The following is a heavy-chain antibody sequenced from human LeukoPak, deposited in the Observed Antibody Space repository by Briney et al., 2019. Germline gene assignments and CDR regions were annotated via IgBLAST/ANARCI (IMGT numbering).Heavy chain of an antibody. CDR3: ARAVVVTRYLDY. Sequence: GGSLRLSCAASGFTFSNYAMHWVRQAPGKGLEYVSAINDNGGTTYYANSVKGRFTISRDNSKSTLCLQMGSLRAEDMAVYYCARAVVVTRYLDYWGQGALVTVSS. CDR2: INDNGGTT. J-gene: IGHJ4*02. CDR1: GFTFSNYA. D-gene: IGHD2-21*02. V-gene: IGHV3-64*01.